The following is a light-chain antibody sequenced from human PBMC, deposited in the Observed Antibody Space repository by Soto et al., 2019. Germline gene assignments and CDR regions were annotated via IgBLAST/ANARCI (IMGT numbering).Light chain of an antibody. V-gene: IGKV3-20*01. CDR2: AAS. CDR1: QTLRRNF. CDR3: QHYGDSPPYT. Sequence: EIVLTQSPGTLSLSPGQRATLSCRASQTLRRNFLAWYQQKHGQAPSLLIYAASSRAAGIPNKFSGSGSGTDFTLTISRLEPEDFAVYYCQHYGDSPPYTFGQGTKLEI. J-gene: IGKJ2*01.